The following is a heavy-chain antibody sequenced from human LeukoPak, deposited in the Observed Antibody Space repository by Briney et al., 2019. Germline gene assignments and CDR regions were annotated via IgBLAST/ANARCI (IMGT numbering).Heavy chain of an antibody. Sequence: PSETLSLTCTVSGGSISSTSYHWAWIRQPPGKGLEWIATVYYTGSAYYNPSLKSRVTMALDKSKNHLSLNLTAVTAADTAVYYCSRENGAFSPFGYWGQGTLVTVPS. CDR3: SRENGAFSPFGY. V-gene: IGHV4-39*07. J-gene: IGHJ4*02. D-gene: IGHD2-8*01. CDR2: VYYTGSA. CDR1: GGSISSTSYH.